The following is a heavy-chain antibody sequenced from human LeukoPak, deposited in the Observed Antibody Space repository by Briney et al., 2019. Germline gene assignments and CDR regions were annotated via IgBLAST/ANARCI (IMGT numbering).Heavy chain of an antibody. CDR1: GYTFTSYA. CDR2: ITGGNGNT. V-gene: IGHV1-3*01. Sequence: ASVKVSCKASGYTFTSYAMHWMRQAPGQRLEWMGWITGGNGNTKYSEKYQGRVTSTRDTSASTAYMELNSLRSEDTAVYYCARDHPVAGGFDYWGQGTLVTVSS. D-gene: IGHD6-19*01. J-gene: IGHJ4*02. CDR3: ARDHPVAGGFDY.